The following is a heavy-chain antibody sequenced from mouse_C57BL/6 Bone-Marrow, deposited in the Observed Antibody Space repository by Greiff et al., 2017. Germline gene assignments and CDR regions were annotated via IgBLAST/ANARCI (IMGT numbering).Heavy chain of an antibody. CDR1: GYTFTSYW. J-gene: IGHJ3*01. CDR3: ASPGAWFAY. Sequence: VQLQQPGAELVKPGASVKLSCKASGYTFTSYWMQWVKQRPGQGLDWIGEIDPSDSYTNYNQKFKGKATLTVDKSSSTAYMQLSSLTSEDSAVYYCASPGAWFAYWGQGTLVTVSA. CDR2: IDPSDSYT. D-gene: IGHD4-1*01. V-gene: IGHV1-50*01.